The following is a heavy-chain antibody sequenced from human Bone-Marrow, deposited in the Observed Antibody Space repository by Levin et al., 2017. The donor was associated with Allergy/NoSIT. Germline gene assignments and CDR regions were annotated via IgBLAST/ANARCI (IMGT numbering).Heavy chain of an antibody. CDR3: ARDGYYDFWSGPNARGWSDYGMDV. D-gene: IGHD3-3*01. V-gene: IGHV1-18*01. CDR2: LSVYNGDT. Sequence: ASVKVSCKASGYNYVSYGISWARQAPGQGLEWMGWLSVYNGDTNYAQKFQGRVTMTTDTSTSTAYMEFRSLRSDDTAVYYCARDGYYDFWSGPNARGWSDYGMDVWGQGTTVSVSS. CDR1: GYNYVSYG. J-gene: IGHJ6*02.